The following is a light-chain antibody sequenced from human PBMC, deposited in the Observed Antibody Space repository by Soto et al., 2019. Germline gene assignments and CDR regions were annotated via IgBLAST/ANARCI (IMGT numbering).Light chain of an antibody. Sequence: EIVMTQSPATLSVSPGERATLSCRASQSVGSNLAWYQQKRGQAPRLLIYGASTRATGIPARFSGSGSGTEFTLTISSLEPEDFAVYYCQQLTDWPPQWTFGQGTKVDIK. J-gene: IGKJ1*01. CDR1: QSVGSN. V-gene: IGKV3-15*01. CDR3: QQLTDWPPQWT. CDR2: GAS.